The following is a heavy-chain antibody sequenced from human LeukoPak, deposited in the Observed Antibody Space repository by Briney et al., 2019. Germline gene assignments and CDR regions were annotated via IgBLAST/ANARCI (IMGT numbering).Heavy chain of an antibody. CDR2: ISSSSSTI. CDR1: GFTFSSYS. D-gene: IGHD1-26*01. CDR3: ARSGTNYYYYYMDI. Sequence: GGSLRLSCAASGFTFSSYSMNWVRQAPGKGLEWVSYISSSSSTIYYADSVKGRFTISRDNSKNTVYLQMNSLRAEDTALYYCARSGTNYYYYYMDIWGKGTTVTVSS. V-gene: IGHV3-48*01. J-gene: IGHJ6*03.